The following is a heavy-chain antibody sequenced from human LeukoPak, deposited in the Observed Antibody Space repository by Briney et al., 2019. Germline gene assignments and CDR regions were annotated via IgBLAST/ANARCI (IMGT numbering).Heavy chain of an antibody. CDR1: GGSISSYY. D-gene: IGHD6-19*01. J-gene: IGHJ4*02. CDR3: ARGGHSSGWYYFDY. V-gene: IGHV4-59*01. Sequence: SETLSLTCTVSGGSISSYYWSWIRQPPGKGLEWIGYIYYSGSTNYNPSLKSRVTISVDTSKNQFSLKLSSVTAADTAVYYCARGGHSSGWYYFDYWGQGTLVTVSS. CDR2: IYYSGST.